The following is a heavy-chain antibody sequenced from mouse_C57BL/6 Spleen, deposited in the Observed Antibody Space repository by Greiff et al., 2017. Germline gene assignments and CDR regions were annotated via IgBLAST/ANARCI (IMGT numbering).Heavy chain of an antibody. CDR1: GYTFTSYG. CDR3: AREDGSPDY. V-gene: IGHV1-81*01. J-gene: IGHJ2*01. D-gene: IGHD1-1*01. Sequence: QVQPKESGAELARPGASVKLSCKASGYTFTSYGISWVKQRTGQGLEWIGEIYPRSGNTYYNEKFKGKATLTADKSSSTAYMELRSLTSEDSAVYFCAREDGSPDYWGQGTTLTVSS. CDR2: IYPRSGNT.